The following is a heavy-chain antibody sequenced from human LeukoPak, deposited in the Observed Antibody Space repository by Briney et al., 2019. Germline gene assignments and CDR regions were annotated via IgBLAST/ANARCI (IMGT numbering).Heavy chain of an antibody. V-gene: IGHV1-8*01. Sequence: GASVKVSCKASGYTFTSYDINWVRQATGQELEWMGWMNPNSGNTGYAQKFQGRVTMTRNTSISTAYMELSSLRSEDTAVYYCARSHSGYCGGGSCYYYYYGMDVWGQGTTVTVSS. CDR1: GYTFTSYD. D-gene: IGHD2-15*01. J-gene: IGHJ6*02. CDR2: MNPNSGNT. CDR3: ARSHSGYCGGGSCYYYYYGMDV.